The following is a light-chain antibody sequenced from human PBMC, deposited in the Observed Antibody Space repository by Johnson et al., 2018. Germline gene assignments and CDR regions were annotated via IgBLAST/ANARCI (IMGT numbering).Light chain of an antibody. J-gene: IGLJ1*01. CDR2: ENN. CDR3: GTWDSRRSAGKV. V-gene: IGLV1-51*02. CDR1: SSNIGNNY. Sequence: QSVLTQPPSVSAAPGQKVTISCSGSSSNIGNNYVSWYQQLPGTAPKLLIYENNKRPSGIPDRFSGSKSGTSATLGITGLQTGDEAYYYCGTWDSRRSAGKVFGTGTKVTVL.